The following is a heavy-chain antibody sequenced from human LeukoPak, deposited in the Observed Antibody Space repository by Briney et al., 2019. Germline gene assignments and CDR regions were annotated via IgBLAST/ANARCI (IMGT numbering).Heavy chain of an antibody. CDR3: ARGPRGWYKVGGYYFDY. D-gene: IGHD6-19*01. CDR1: GGSISSSSYY. CDR2: IYYSGST. J-gene: IGHJ4*02. Sequence: SETLSLTCTVSGGSISSSSYYWGWIRQPPGKGLEWIGSIYYSGSTYYNPSLKSRVTISVDTSKNQFSLKLSSVTAADTAVYYCARGPRGWYKVGGYYFDYWGQGTLVTVSS. V-gene: IGHV4-39*01.